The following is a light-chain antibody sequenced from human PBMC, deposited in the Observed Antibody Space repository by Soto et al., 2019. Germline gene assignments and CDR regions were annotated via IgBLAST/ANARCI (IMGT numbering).Light chain of an antibody. J-gene: IGLJ2*01. CDR1: SSDVGGYNY. CDR3: SSFTSGSTRV. V-gene: IGLV2-14*03. CDR2: AVS. Sequence: QSALTQPASVSGSPGQTITISCTGTSSDVGGYNYVYWYQQHPGKAPKLIIYAVSYRPSGISNRFSGSKSGNTASLTISGLQAEAEADYYCSSFTSGSTRVFGRGTKLTVL.